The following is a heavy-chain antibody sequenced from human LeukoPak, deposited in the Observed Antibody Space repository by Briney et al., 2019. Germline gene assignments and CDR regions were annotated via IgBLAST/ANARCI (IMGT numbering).Heavy chain of an antibody. CDR2: ISSSGSAI. D-gene: IGHD2-2*01. CDR3: ARENLVVVPAAYQSLFDY. V-gene: IGHV3-11*01. CDR1: GFTFSDYY. J-gene: IGHJ4*02. Sequence: KPGGSLRLSCAASGFTFSDYYMSWIRQAPGKGLEWVSYISSSGSAIYYADSVKGRFTISRDNAKNSLYLQMNSLRAEDTVVYYCARENLVVVPAAYQSLFDYWGQGTLVTVSS.